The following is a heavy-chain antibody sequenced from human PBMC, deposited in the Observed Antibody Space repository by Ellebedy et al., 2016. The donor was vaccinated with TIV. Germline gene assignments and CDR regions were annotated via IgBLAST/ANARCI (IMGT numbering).Heavy chain of an antibody. V-gene: IGHV3-21*01. Sequence: GGSLRLXXAASGFTFSSYSMNWVRQAPGKGLEWVSSISSSSSYIYYADSVKGRFTISRDNAKNSRYLQMNSLRAEDTAVYYCARDLGPWRDYYYYGMDVWGQGTTVTVSS. D-gene: IGHD3-16*01. CDR3: ARDLGPWRDYYYYGMDV. CDR2: ISSSSSYI. J-gene: IGHJ6*02. CDR1: GFTFSSYS.